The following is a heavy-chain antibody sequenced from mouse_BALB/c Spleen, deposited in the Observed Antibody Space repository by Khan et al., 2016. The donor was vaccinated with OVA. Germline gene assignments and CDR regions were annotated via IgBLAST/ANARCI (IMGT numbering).Heavy chain of an antibody. Sequence: EVKLLESGPGLVKPSQSLSLTCTVTGYSITSGYAWNWIRQFPGNKLEWMGYISYSGVTSYTPSLKSRIPITRDTSKNQFFLQLNSVTTEDTATYYCARGNYYGYYFDYWGQGTTLTVSS. J-gene: IGHJ2*01. CDR3: ARGNYYGYYFDY. D-gene: IGHD1-1*01. V-gene: IGHV3-2*02. CDR2: ISYSGVT. CDR1: GYSITSGYA.